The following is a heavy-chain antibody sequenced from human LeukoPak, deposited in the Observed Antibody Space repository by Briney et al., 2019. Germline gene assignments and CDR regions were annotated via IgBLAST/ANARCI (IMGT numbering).Heavy chain of an antibody. CDR1: GYTFTTYA. D-gene: IGHD5-12*01. CDR3: ARGGYSGYGSYYYMDV. Sequence: GASVKVSCKASGYTFTTYAMSWVRQAPGQGLEWVGGIIPIFGTANYAQKFQGRVTITADKSTSTAYMELSSLRSEDTAVYYCARGGYSGYGSYYYMDVWGKGTTVTVSS. V-gene: IGHV1-69*06. J-gene: IGHJ6*03. CDR2: IIPIFGTA.